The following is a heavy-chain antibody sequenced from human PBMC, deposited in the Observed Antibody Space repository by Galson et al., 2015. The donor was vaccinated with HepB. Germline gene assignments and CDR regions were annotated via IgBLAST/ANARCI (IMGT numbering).Heavy chain of an antibody. J-gene: IGHJ3*02. CDR1: GFTFSDDY. Sequence: SLRLSCAASGFTFSDDYMSWVRQAPGKGLEWISYNVDSVKGRFTISRDNSKNTLYLQMNSLRAEDTAVYYCVKGLKYYYESSRRYRESDAFDIWGQGTMVTVSS. D-gene: IGHD3-22*01. V-gene: IGHV3-66*02. CDR3: VKGLKYYYESSRRYRESDAFDI.